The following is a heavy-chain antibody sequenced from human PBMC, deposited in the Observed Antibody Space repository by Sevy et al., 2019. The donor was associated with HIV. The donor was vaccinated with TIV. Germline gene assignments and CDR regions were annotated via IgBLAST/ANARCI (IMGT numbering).Heavy chain of an antibody. CDR1: GYTLTNLA. Sequence: ASVKVSCKVSGYTLTNLAMHWVRQAPGQGLEWMGRFDPEDGETIYAQKFLGRLTMTEDTSSDTAYMELNSLRSEDTAVYYCAATREYYDENSGYFDYWGQGTLVTVSS. J-gene: IGHJ4*02. CDR3: AATREYYDENSGYFDY. D-gene: IGHD3-22*01. CDR2: FDPEDGET. V-gene: IGHV1-24*01.